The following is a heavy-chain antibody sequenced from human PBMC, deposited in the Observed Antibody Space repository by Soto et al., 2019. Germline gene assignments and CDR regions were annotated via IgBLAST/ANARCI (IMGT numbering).Heavy chain of an antibody. J-gene: IGHJ4*02. Sequence: EVQLLESGGGLVQPGGSLRLSCAASGFTFNAYAMTWVRQAPGKGLEWVSAIGGSGGNRYYADSVKGRFTISRDNSKDTVDLQMNRLRVEDTAVYYCARVASDYINSVDHWGQGILVTVSS. CDR2: IGGSGGNR. D-gene: IGHD4-4*01. CDR3: ARVASDYINSVDH. CDR1: GFTFNAYA. V-gene: IGHV3-23*01.